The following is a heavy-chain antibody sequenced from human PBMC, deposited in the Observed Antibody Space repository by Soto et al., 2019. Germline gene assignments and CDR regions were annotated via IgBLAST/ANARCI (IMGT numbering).Heavy chain of an antibody. Sequence: PSETLSLTCAVYGGSVNGYYWTWIRQPPGKGLEWMGEINHTGGTHYNPSLKSRVTMSVDKSKNQFSLRLSSVTAADTAIYYCATRITVFGLLIPPFDPCGQGTQVTVS. CDR3: ATRITVFGLLIPPFDP. V-gene: IGHV4-34*01. CDR2: INHTGGT. CDR1: GGSVNGYY. D-gene: IGHD3-3*01. J-gene: IGHJ5*02.